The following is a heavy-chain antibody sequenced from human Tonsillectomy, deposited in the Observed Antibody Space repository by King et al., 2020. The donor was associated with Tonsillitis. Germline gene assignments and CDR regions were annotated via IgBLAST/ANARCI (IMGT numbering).Heavy chain of an antibody. CDR2: TYYRSMWYN. CDR3: ARDEYYYDNTGYYLGGRFDC. J-gene: IGHJ4*02. CDR1: GDSVSSNSAT. V-gene: IGHV6-1*01. D-gene: IGHD3-22*01. Sequence: VQLQQSGPGLVKPSQTLSLTCAISGDSVSSNSATWNWIRQSPSRGLEWLGRTYYRSMWYNDYAVSVKSRITIKSDTSKNQFSLHLNSVTPEDTAVYYCARDEYYYDNTGYYLGGRFDCWGQGTLVTVSS.